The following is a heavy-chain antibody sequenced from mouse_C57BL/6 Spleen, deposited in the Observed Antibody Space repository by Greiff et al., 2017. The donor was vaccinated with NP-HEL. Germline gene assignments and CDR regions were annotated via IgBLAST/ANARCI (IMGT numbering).Heavy chain of an antibody. J-gene: IGHJ1*03. V-gene: IGHV2-6-1*01. CDR2: IWSDGST. D-gene: IGHD1-1*01. CDR3: ARHYYGSSYWYFDV. CDR1: GFSLPSYG. Sequence: QVQLKESGPGLVAPSQSLSITCTVSGFSLPSYGVHWVRQPPGKGLEWLVVIWSDGSTPYNSALKSRLSISKDNSKSQVFLKMNSLQTDDTAMYYCARHYYGSSYWYFDVWGTGTTVTVSS.